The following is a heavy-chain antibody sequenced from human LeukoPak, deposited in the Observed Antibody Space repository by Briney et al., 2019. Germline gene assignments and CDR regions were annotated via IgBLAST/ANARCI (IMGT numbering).Heavy chain of an antibody. V-gene: IGHV3-66*01. J-gene: IGHJ4*02. CDR1: GFTVSSNY. CDR2: IYSGGST. D-gene: IGHD3-22*01. Sequence: GGSLRLSCAASGFTVSSNYMSWVRQAPGKGLEWVSVIYSGGSTYYADSVKGRFTISRDNSKNTLYLQMNSLRAEDTAVYYCARDQEGHYYDSSGYYSWGQGTLVTVSS. CDR3: ARDQEGHYYDSSGYYS.